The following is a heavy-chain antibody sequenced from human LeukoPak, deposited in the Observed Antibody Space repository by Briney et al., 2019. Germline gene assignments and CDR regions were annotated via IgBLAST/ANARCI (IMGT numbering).Heavy chain of an antibody. V-gene: IGHV3-30-3*01. CDR1: GFTFSSYA. Sequence: GGSLGLSCAASGFTFSSYAMHWVRQAPGKGLEWVAVISYDGSNKYYADSVKGRFTISRDNSKNTLYLQMNSLRAEDTAVYYCARGPPRGEWLLNWFDPWGQGTLVTVSS. J-gene: IGHJ5*02. D-gene: IGHD5-12*01. CDR3: ARGPPRGEWLLNWFDP. CDR2: ISYDGSNK.